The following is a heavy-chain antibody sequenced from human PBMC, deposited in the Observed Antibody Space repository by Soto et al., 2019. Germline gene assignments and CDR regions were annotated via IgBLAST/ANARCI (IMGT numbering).Heavy chain of an antibody. Sequence: GGSLRLSCAASGFTFSGSAMHWVRQASGKGLEWVGRIRSKANSYATAYAASVKGRFTISRDDSKNTAYLQMNSLKTEDTAVYYCTRLRPDYYDSSGYYSDYAFDIWGQGTMVTVSS. V-gene: IGHV3-73*01. CDR2: IRSKANSYAT. J-gene: IGHJ3*02. CDR1: GFTFSGSA. D-gene: IGHD3-22*01. CDR3: TRLRPDYYDSSGYYSDYAFDI.